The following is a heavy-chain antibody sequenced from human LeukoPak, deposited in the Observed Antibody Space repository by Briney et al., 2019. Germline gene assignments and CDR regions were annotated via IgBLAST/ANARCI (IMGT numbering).Heavy chain of an antibody. Sequence: GGPLRLSCAASGFTFNEYYMSWLRQAPGKGLEGLSYINMGGTNTHYADYVKGRFTISRDNDKKSLYLEMNNLRAEDTAVYYCATDGAGFDTWGQGGLVTVSS. J-gene: IGHJ5*02. CDR2: INMGGTNT. V-gene: IGHV3-11*01. CDR3: ATDGAGFDT. CDR1: GFTFNEYY.